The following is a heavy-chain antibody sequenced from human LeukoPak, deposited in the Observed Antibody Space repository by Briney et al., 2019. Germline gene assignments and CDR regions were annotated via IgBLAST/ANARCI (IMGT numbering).Heavy chain of an antibody. CDR3: AREGSGYCISTSCLADY. V-gene: IGHV3-74*01. D-gene: IGHD2-2*01. CDR1: GFTFSSYW. Sequence: PGGSLRLSCAASGFTFSSYWMHWVRQAPGKGLVWVSRIHSDGSSTSYADSVKGRFTIYRDNAKNTLYLQMNSLRAEDTAVYYCAREGSGYCISTSCLADYWGQGTLVTVSS. J-gene: IGHJ4*02. CDR2: IHSDGSST.